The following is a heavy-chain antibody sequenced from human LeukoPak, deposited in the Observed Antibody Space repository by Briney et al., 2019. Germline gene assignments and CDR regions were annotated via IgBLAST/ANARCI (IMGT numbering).Heavy chain of an antibody. V-gene: IGHV1-69*04. D-gene: IGHD5-24*01. CDR2: IIPILGIA. CDR3: ARAVEMATIGDY. J-gene: IGHJ4*02. CDR1: GYTFTSYG. Sequence: SVKVSCKASGYTFTSYGISWVRQAPGQGLEWMGRIIPILGIANYAQKFQGRVTITADKSTSTAYMELSSLRSEDTAVYYYARAVEMATIGDYWGQGTLVTVSS.